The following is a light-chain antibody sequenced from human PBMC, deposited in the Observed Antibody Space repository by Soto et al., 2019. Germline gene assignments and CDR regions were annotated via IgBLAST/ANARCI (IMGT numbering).Light chain of an antibody. Sequence: EIVLTQSPGTLSLSPGERATLSCRASQSVISTYLAWYQQKPGQAPRLLIYGASSRATGIPDRFSGSGSVTDFTLNISRLEPDDFAVYYCQQYGSSLFTFGPGTKVDIK. CDR1: QSVISTY. V-gene: IGKV3-20*01. J-gene: IGKJ3*01. CDR3: QQYGSSLFT. CDR2: GAS.